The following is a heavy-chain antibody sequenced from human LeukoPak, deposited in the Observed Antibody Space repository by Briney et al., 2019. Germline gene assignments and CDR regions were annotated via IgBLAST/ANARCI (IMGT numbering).Heavy chain of an antibody. V-gene: IGHV3-11*05. Sequence: GGSLRLSCAASGFTFSDYYMSWIRQAPGKGLEWVSYISSGSSYTNYADSVKGRFTISRDNAKNSLYLQMNSLRAEDTAVYYCARDLGAHCSTTTCPGWFDSWGQGTLVTVSS. J-gene: IGHJ5*01. CDR3: ARDLGAHCSTTTCPGWFDS. CDR1: GFTFSDYY. CDR2: ISSGSSYT. D-gene: IGHD2-2*01.